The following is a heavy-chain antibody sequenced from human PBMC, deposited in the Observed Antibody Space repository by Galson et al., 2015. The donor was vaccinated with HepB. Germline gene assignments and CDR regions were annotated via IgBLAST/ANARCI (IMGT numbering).Heavy chain of an antibody. Sequence: SLRLSCAASGFTLRSYGMSWVRQAPGKGLEWISYISSTSEIIYYADSAKGRFTISRDNAKNSLYLQMNGLRAEDTAVFYCARAPRLAESVDYWGQGTLVTVSS. V-gene: IGHV3-48*01. CDR3: ARAPRLAESVDY. CDR2: ISSTSEII. D-gene: IGHD1-14*01. J-gene: IGHJ4*02. CDR1: GFTLRSYG.